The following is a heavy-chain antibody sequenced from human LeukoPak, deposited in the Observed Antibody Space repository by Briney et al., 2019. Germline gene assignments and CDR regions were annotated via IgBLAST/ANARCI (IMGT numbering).Heavy chain of an antibody. CDR3: AKDLSLEWLCWFDP. V-gene: IGHV3-23*01. J-gene: IGHJ5*02. CDR2: ISGSGGST. CDR1: GFTFSSYT. Sequence: PGGSLRLSCAASGFTFSSYTMSWVRQAPGKGLEWVSAISGSGGSTYYADSVKGRFTISRDNSKNTLYLQMNSLRAEDTAVYYCAKDLSLEWLCWFDPWGQGTLVTVSS. D-gene: IGHD3-3*01.